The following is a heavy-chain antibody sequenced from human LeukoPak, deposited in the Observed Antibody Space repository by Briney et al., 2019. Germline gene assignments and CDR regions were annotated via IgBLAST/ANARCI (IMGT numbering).Heavy chain of an antibody. J-gene: IGHJ4*02. CDR3: ARARETESIDY. CDR2: INHSDST. CDR1: GGTFSGYY. V-gene: IGHV4-34*01. Sequence: SETLSLTCAVYGGTFSGYYWTWIRQPPGKGLEWIAEINHSDSTNTSPSLKGRVTVSVDTSKNQFSLKLTSVTAADTAVYYCARARETESIDYWSQGTLVTVSS. D-gene: IGHD5/OR15-5a*01.